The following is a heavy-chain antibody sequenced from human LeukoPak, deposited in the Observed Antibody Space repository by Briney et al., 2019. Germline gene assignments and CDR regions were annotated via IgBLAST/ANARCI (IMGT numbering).Heavy chain of an antibody. CDR2: INPSGGST. CDR1: GYTFISYY. Sequence: ASVKVSCKASGYTFISYYMHWVRQAPGQGLEWMGIINPSGGSTSYAQKLQGRVTMTTDTSTSTAYMELRSLRSDDTAVYYCARDRQWLEYWGQGNLVTVSS. D-gene: IGHD6-19*01. J-gene: IGHJ4*02. CDR3: ARDRQWLEY. V-gene: IGHV1-46*01.